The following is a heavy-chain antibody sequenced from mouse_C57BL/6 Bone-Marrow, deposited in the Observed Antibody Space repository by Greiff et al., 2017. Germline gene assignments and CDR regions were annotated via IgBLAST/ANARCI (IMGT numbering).Heavy chain of an antibody. D-gene: IGHD1-1*01. J-gene: IGHJ1*03. CDR2: IDPSDSYT. CDR1: GYTFTSYW. Sequence: QVQLQQPGAELVKPGASVKLSCKASGYTFTSYWMQWVKQRPGQGLEWIGEIDPSDSYTNYNQKFKGKATLTVDTSSSTAYMQLSILTSEDSAVYYCASYYGSSYWYFDVWGTGTTVTVSS. CDR3: ASYYGSSYWYFDV. V-gene: IGHV1-50*01.